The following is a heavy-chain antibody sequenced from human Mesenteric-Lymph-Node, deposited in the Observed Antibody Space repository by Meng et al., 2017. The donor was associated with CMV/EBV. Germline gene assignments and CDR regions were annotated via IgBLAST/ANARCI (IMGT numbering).Heavy chain of an antibody. V-gene: IGHV1-69*05. CDR1: GGTLSNYV. D-gene: IGHD2-15*01. Sequence: SGGTLSNYVISWVRQAPGQGLEWMGGITPILGTTNYAQKFQGRLTITTDESTSTVYMELSSLRSEDTAMYYCAREARGSSGAIYDFDYWGQGTLVTVSS. J-gene: IGHJ4*02. CDR3: AREARGSSGAIYDFDY. CDR2: ITPILGTT.